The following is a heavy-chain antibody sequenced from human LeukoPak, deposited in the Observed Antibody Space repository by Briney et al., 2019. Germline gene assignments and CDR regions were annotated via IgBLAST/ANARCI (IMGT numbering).Heavy chain of an antibody. CDR3: ARGSPGDY. CDR2: ISTYSHNT. D-gene: IGHD3-10*01. CDR1: GYTFTSYG. Sequence: GASVTVSCKASGYTFTSYGISWVRRAPGQGLEWMGWISTYSHNTNYAQKLQGRVTMTTDTSTSTAYMELKSLRSDDTAVYFCARGSPGDYWGQGTLVTVSS. V-gene: IGHV1-18*01. J-gene: IGHJ4*02.